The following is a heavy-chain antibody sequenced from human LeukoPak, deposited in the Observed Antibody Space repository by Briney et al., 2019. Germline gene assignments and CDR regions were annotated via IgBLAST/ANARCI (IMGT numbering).Heavy chain of an antibody. V-gene: IGHV1-69*13. Sequence: ASVKVSCKASGGTFSSYAISWVRQAPGQGLEWMGGIIPIFGTANYAQKFQGRVTITADESTSTAYMELSSLRSEDTAVYYCARRPYYGDYSGFDYWGQGTLVTVSS. J-gene: IGHJ4*02. D-gene: IGHD4-17*01. CDR1: GGTFSSYA. CDR3: ARRPYYGDYSGFDY. CDR2: IIPIFGTA.